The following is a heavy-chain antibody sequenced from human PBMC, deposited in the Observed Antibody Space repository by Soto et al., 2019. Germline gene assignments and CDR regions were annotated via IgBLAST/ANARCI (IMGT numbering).Heavy chain of an antibody. CDR3: ARADPRVGGMDV. V-gene: IGHV1-69*13. J-gene: IGHJ6*02. CDR2: IIPIFGTA. CDR1: GGTCSSYA. Sequence: GASVKVSCKASGGTCSSYAISWVLQAPGQGLEWMGGIIPIFGTANYAQKFQGRVTITADESTSTAYMELSSLRSEDTAVYYCARADPRVGGMDVWGQGTTVTVSS. D-gene: IGHD1-26*01.